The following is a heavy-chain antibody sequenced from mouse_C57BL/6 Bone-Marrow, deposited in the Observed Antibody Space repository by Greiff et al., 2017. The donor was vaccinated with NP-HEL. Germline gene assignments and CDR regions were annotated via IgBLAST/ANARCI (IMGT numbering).Heavy chain of an antibody. CDR1: GYTFTSYW. CDR2: IDPSDSYT. V-gene: IGHV1-50*01. D-gene: IGHD1-1*01. J-gene: IGHJ1*03. Sequence: QVQLKQPGAELVKPGASVKLSCKASGYTFTSYWMQWVKQRPGQGLEWIGEIDPSDSYTNYNQKFKGKATLTVDTSSSTPYMQLSSLTSEDSAVYYCARDYGSSHWYFDVWGTGTTVTVSS. CDR3: ARDYGSSHWYFDV.